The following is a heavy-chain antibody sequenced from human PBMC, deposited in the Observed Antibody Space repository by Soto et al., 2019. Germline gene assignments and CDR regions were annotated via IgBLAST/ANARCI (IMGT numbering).Heavy chain of an antibody. CDR3: ARPDTARSTHQPPRVDARED. CDR2: IYHSGST. CDR1: GGSISSSNW. J-gene: IGHJ6*02. D-gene: IGHD2-2*01. V-gene: IGHV4-4*02. Sequence: QVQLQESGPGLVKPSGTLSLTCAVSGGSISSSNWWSWVRQPPGKGLEWIGEIYHSGSTNYNPSLKSRVTISVDKSKNQFSLKLSSVTAADTAVYYCARPDTARSTHQPPRVDAREDWGQGTTVTVSS.